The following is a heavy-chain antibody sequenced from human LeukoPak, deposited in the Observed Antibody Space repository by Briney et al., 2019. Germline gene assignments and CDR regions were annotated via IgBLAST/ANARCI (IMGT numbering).Heavy chain of an antibody. V-gene: IGHV1-8*01. CDR3: ARGPVEAVFGVSTED. D-gene: IGHD3-10*02. CDR1: GYTFTSYD. Sequence: ASVKVSCKASGYTFTSYDINWVRQATGQGLEWMGWMNPNSGNTGYAQKFQGRVSMARDTSISTAYMELSSLRSEDTAVYYCARGPVEAVFGVSTEDWGQGTTVTVSS. J-gene: IGHJ6*02. CDR2: MNPNSGNT.